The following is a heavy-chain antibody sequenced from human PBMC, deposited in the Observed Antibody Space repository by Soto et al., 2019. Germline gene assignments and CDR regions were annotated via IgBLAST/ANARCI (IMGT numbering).Heavy chain of an antibody. CDR2: MYYSGIT. D-gene: IGHD3-3*01. CDR1: GATVSSETHF. V-gene: IGHV4-61*01. Sequence: KPSETLSLTCTVSGATVSSETHFWTWIRQPPGKGLEWIGYMYYSGITNSNPALKSLVTLSVDRSRNQFSLSLNSVTAADTAGYYCTREDMSGNYYFDYSGPG. J-gene: IGHJ4*02. CDR3: TREDMSGNYYFDY.